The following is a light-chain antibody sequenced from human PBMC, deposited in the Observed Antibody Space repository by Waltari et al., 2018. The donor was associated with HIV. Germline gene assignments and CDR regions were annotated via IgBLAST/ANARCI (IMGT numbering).Light chain of an antibody. CDR2: NVN. CDR1: SGAVGGYNF. V-gene: IGLV2-14*03. Sequence: QSALTHPASVSGSPGQSITISCTGTSGAVGGYNFVSCYQKHPGKAPKHISYNVNRRPSGVSIRFSGSRSANTASLTISGLQAEDEADYFCSSYTSSGPRYVLFGGGTRLTVL. J-gene: IGLJ2*01. CDR3: SSYTSSGPRYVL.